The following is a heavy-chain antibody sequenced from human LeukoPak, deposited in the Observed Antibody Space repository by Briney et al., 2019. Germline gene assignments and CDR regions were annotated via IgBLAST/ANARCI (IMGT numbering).Heavy chain of an antibody. Sequence: GGSLRLSCAASGFTFSSYWMSWVRQAPGKGLEWVANIKQDGSEKYYVDSVRGRFTISRDNAKNSLYLQMNSLRAEDTAVYYCARDGDDCSRTSCSPLDYWGQGTLVTVSS. CDR2: IKQDGSEK. D-gene: IGHD2-2*01. CDR3: ARDGDDCSRTSCSPLDY. J-gene: IGHJ4*02. CDR1: GFTFSSYW. V-gene: IGHV3-7*01.